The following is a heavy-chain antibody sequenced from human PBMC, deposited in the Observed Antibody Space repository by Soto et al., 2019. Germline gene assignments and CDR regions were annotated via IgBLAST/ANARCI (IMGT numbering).Heavy chain of an antibody. Sequence: EVQLVESGGGFVQPGGSLRLSGAASGFTFSSYWLHWVRQAPGAGPVWVSRISSDGSNIYYADSVKGRFTVSRDNAKNTLYLQMSSLRADDTAVYYCGRSREGYSYFEHWGQGILVTVSS. CDR3: GRSREGYSYFEH. J-gene: IGHJ4*02. V-gene: IGHV3-74*01. D-gene: IGHD4-4*01. CDR1: GFTFSSYW. CDR2: ISSDGSNI.